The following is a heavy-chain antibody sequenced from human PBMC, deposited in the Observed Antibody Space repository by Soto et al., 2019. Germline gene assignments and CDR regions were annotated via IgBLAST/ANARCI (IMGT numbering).Heavy chain of an antibody. D-gene: IGHD5-18*01. J-gene: IGHJ3*01. CDR2: TSWNDER. Sequence: QITLKESGPTLVKPTQTLTLTCTFSGFSLTTHEVGVGWIRQPPGKALEWLAFTSWNDERRYSPSLKSRLTITKDTSKNHVVLAMTNVDPADTGTYFCAHRPPKYSTAWLAFDFWGQGTMVAVSS. V-gene: IGHV2-5*01. CDR3: AHRPPKYSTAWLAFDF. CDR1: GFSLTTHEVG.